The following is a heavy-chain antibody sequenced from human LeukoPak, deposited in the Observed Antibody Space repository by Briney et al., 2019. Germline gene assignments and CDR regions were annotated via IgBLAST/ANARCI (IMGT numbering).Heavy chain of an antibody. J-gene: IGHJ4*02. CDR2: VSYSGST. D-gene: IGHD6-19*01. V-gene: IGHV4-59*08. CDR1: VGPIKSHY. CDR3: ARPGSDWDMGPFDY. Sequence: SETLSLTCTVSVGPIKSHYWNWIRQPPGKGLEWIGYVSYSGSTNYNPSLKSRVSISVDTSKNQFFLKSSSVTAADTADYYCARPGSDWDMGPFDYWGQGTLVTVSS.